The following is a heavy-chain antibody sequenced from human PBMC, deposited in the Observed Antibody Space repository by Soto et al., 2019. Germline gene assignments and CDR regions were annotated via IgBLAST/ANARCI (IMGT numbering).Heavy chain of an antibody. CDR2: IYYSGST. D-gene: IGHD6-13*01. CDR3: ASYSAAGTFQH. J-gene: IGHJ1*01. V-gene: IGHV4-39*01. Sequence: PSETLSLTCTVSGGSISSSSYYWGWIRQPPGKGLEWIGSIYYSGSTYYNPSLKSRVTISVDTSKNQFSLKLSSVTAADTAVYYCASYSAAGTFQHWGQGTLVTVSS. CDR1: GGSISSSSYY.